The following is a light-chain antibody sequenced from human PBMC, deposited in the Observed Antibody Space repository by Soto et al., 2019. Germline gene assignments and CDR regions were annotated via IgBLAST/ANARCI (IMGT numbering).Light chain of an antibody. CDR3: QSYDNSLSAYV. CDR1: SSDIGAGSE. Sequence: QSVLTQPPSLSGAPGQRVTISCTGSSSDIGAGSEVHWYQQLPGTAPKLLIFGSTNRPSGVPDRFYGSKSATSASLAITGLQSEDEADYYCQSYDNSLSAYVFGTGTKLTVL. V-gene: IGLV1-40*01. CDR2: GST. J-gene: IGLJ1*01.